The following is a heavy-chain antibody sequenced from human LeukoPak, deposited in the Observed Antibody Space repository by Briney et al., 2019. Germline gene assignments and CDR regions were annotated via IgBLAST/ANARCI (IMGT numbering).Heavy chain of an antibody. J-gene: IGHJ4*02. CDR3: ARVSQASHRYCSAGSCYRNSFDY. Sequence: SVKVSCKASGYTFTSYAMNWVRQAPGQGLEWMGGIIPIFGTANYAQKFQGRVTITADESTSTAYMELSSLRSEDTAVYYCARVSQASHRYCSAGSCYRNSFDYWGQGTLVTVSS. V-gene: IGHV1-69*13. CDR1: GYTFTSYA. D-gene: IGHD2-15*01. CDR2: IIPIFGTA.